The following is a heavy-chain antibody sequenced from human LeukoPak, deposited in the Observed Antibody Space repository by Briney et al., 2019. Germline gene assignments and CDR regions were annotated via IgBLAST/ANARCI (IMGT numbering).Heavy chain of an antibody. J-gene: IGHJ3*01. Sequence: GGSLRPSCAASGFTFSGYWMIWVRQAPGKGLEWVANIKQDGSVKYYVDSVSGRFTISRDNAKNLLYLQMNSLRDEDTAVYYCVRDSGGYSSVWYDALDVWGRGTKVTVSS. V-gene: IGHV3-7*01. CDR2: IKQDGSVK. D-gene: IGHD6-19*01. CDR3: VRDSGGYSSVWYDALDV. CDR1: GFTFSGYW.